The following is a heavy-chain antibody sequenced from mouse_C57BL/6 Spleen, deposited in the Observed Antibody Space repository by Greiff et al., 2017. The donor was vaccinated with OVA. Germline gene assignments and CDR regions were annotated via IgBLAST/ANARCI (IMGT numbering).Heavy chain of an antibody. CDR2: INYDGSST. D-gene: IGHD1-1*01. V-gene: IGHV5-16*01. CDR3: ARDRGTTVVEGGYFDY. Sequence: EVQLVESEGGLVQPGSSMKLSCTASGFTFSDYYMAWVRQVPEKGLEWVANINYDGSSTYYLDSLKSRFIISRDNAKNILYLQMSSLKSEDTATYYCARDRGTTVVEGGYFDYWGQGTTLTVSS. CDR1: GFTFSDYY. J-gene: IGHJ2*01.